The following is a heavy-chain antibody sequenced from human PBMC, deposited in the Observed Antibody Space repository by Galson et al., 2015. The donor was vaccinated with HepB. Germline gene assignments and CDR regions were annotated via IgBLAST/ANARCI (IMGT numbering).Heavy chain of an antibody. CDR2: IKSKTDGGRT. D-gene: IGHD4-11*01. Sequence: SLRLSCAASGFTFSNAWMSWVRQAPGKGLEWVGRIKSKTDGGRTDYAAPVKGRFTISRDDSKNTLYLQMNSLKTEDTAVYYCTTDSPHSNGYWGQGTLVTVSS. V-gene: IGHV3-15*01. CDR1: GFTFSNAW. CDR3: TTDSPHSNGY. J-gene: IGHJ4*02.